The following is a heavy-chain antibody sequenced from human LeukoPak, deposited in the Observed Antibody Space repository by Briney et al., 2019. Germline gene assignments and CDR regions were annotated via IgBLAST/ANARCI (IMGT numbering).Heavy chain of an antibody. D-gene: IGHD3-9*01. V-gene: IGHV3-66*01. J-gene: IGHJ6*02. CDR1: RFTVSSNY. Sequence: GGSLRLSCAASRFTVSSNYMSYVRQAPGKGLEWVSVIYSSGSTFYADSVKGRFTISRDNSKNTLYLQMNSLRAEDTAVYYCARDSSPSDYDILTGSDGMDVWGQGTTVTVSS. CDR3: ARDSSPSDYDILTGSDGMDV. CDR2: IYSSGST.